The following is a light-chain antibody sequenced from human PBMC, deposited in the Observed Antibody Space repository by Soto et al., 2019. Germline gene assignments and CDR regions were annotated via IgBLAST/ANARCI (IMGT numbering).Light chain of an antibody. CDR3: SSYTSSSTLMV. Sequence: QSALTQPASVSGSPGQSITISCTGTSSYVGGYNYVSWYQQHPGKAPKLMIYDVSNRPSGVSNRFSGSKSGNTASLTISWLQAEDEADYSCSSYTSSSTLMVFGGGTQLTVL. V-gene: IGLV2-14*01. CDR2: DVS. CDR1: SSYVGGYNY. J-gene: IGLJ2*01.